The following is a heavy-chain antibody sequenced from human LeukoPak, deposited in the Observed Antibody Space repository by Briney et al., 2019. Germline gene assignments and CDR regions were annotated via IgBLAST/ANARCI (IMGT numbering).Heavy chain of an antibody. D-gene: IGHD3-3*01. CDR2: IIPIFGTA. V-gene: IGHV1-69*05. CDR3: ARAPPNYDFWSGYDYFDY. CDR1: GGTFSSYA. J-gene: IGHJ4*02. Sequence: SVKVSCKASGGTFSSYAISWVRQAPGQGLEWMGGIIPIFGTANYAQKFRGRVTITTDESTSTAYMELSSLRSEDTAVYYCARAPPNYDFWSGYDYFDYWGQGTLVTVSS.